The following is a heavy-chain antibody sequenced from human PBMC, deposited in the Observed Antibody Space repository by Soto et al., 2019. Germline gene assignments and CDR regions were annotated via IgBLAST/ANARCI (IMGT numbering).Heavy chain of an antibody. D-gene: IGHD6-19*01. Sequence: ASVKVSCKVSGYTLTELSMHWVRQAPGKGLEWMGGFDPEDGETIYAQKFQGRVTMTEDTSTDTAYMELSSLRSEDTAAYYCATARTGYSSGWPKFDYWGQGTLVTVSS. V-gene: IGHV1-24*01. CDR1: GYTLTELS. CDR2: FDPEDGET. J-gene: IGHJ4*02. CDR3: ATARTGYSSGWPKFDY.